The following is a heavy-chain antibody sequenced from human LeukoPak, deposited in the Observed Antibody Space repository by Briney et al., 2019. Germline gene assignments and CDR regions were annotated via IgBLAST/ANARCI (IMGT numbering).Heavy chain of an antibody. CDR1: GLTVSSNH. Sequence: GGSLRLSCAASGLTVSSNHMAWVRQAPGKGLEWVSVIYTGGITYYADSVKGRFTISRDNSKNTLYLQMNSLRAEDTAVYYCAKAVGAARPIWFDPWGQGTLVTVSS. CDR3: AKAVGAARPIWFDP. V-gene: IGHV3-53*01. J-gene: IGHJ5*02. CDR2: IYTGGIT. D-gene: IGHD6-6*01.